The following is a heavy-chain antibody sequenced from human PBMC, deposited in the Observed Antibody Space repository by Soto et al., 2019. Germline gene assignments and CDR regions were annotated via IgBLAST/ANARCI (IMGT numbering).Heavy chain of an antibody. J-gene: IGHJ4*02. CDR2: IYYSGST. V-gene: IGHV4-30-4*01. D-gene: IGHD3-10*01. CDR1: GGSISSGDYY. CDR3: ATIKLGSNRLDY. Sequence: QVQLQESGPGLVKPSQTLSLTCTVSGGSISSGDYYWSWIRQPPGKGLEWIGYIYYSGSTYYNPSLKSRATLAVDTSKNPFSLKLRSVTAADTAVYYCATIKLGSNRLDYWGQGTLVTVSS.